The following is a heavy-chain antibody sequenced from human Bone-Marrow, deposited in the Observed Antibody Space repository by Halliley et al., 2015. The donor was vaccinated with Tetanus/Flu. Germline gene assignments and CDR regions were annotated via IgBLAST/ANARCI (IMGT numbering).Heavy chain of an antibody. CDR3: ARVDDSWEGYGLDV. CDR1: GDSVSSTSAA. D-gene: IGHD3-3*01. V-gene: IGHV6-1*01. J-gene: IGHJ6*02. CDR2: TYYRSKWYN. Sequence: LVKPTQTLSLTCAISGDSVSSTSAAWNWIRQSPSRGLEWLGRTYYRSKWYNHYALSVKSRITINPGTSKNHFSLHLDSVTPEDTAVYYCARVDDSWEGYGLDVWGQGTTVIVSS.